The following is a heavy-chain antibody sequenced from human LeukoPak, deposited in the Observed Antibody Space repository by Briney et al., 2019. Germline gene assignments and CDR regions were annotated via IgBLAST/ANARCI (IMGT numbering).Heavy chain of an antibody. Sequence: ASVTVPCKASGYTLTGYYMHWLRQAPAQGLEWMGWINPNSGGTNYAQKFQGRVTMTRDTSISTAYRELGRLRSDDTAVYYCATSPNNIVGAKFDYWGQGTLVTVSS. V-gene: IGHV1-2*02. CDR3: ATSPNNIVGAKFDY. CDR2: INPNSGGT. CDR1: GYTLTGYY. D-gene: IGHD1-26*01. J-gene: IGHJ4*02.